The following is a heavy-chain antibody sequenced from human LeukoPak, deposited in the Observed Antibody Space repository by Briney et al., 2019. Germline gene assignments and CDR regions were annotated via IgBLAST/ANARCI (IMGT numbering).Heavy chain of an antibody. CDR1: GGSVSSHQ. V-gene: IGHV4-59*02. CDR3: ARGVLTTVSYYMDV. CDR2: IYYSGST. Sequence: PSETLSLTCTVSGGSVSSHQWSWIRQPPGKGLEWIGYIYYSGSTNYNPSLRSRFTISIDRSTNRFSLRLSSVTAADTAMYYCARGVLTTVSYYMDVWGNGTTVTVSS. J-gene: IGHJ6*03. D-gene: IGHD4-11*01.